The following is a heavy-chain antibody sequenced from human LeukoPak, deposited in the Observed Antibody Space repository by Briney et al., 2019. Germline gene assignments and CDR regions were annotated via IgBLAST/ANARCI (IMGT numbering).Heavy chain of an antibody. CDR3: ARSAFLVTAPGLYYFYY. CDR2: IYNSVST. D-gene: IGHD3/OR15-3a*01. J-gene: IGHJ4*02. Sequence: PSETLSLTCTVSGGAISSDNWSWSWHPPGKGRGWSGHIYNSVSTTYNPSPSRRVTISVATSTNQISLRRSSVTAADTDVYYCARSAFLVTAPGLYYFYYWGQGTLVAVST. V-gene: IGHV4-59*12. CDR1: GGAISSDN.